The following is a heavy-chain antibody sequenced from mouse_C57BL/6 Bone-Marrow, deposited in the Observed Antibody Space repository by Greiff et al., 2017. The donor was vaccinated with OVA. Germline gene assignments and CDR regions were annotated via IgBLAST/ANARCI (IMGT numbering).Heavy chain of an antibody. CDR3: AREDSLSMRLQRGYYFDY. CDR2: INYDGSST. V-gene: IGHV5-16*01. J-gene: IGHJ2*01. D-gene: IGHD1-1*01. CDR1: GFTFSDYY. Sequence: EVQGVESEGGLVQPGSSMKLSCTASGFTFSDYYMAWVRQVPEKGLEWVANINYDGSSTYYLDSLKSRFIISSDNAKTILYLQMSSQKSEDAATYYCAREDSLSMRLQRGYYFDYWGQGTTLTVSS.